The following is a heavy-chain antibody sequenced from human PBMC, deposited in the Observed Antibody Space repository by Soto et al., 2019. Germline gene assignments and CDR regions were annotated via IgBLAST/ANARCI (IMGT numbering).Heavy chain of an antibody. J-gene: IGHJ4*02. CDR1: GGSISSYY. CDR3: ASTAHSSGWYSGGFDY. Sequence: SETLSLTCTVSGGSISSYYWSSIRQPPGKGLEWIGYIYYSGSTNYNPSLKSRVTISVDTSKNQFSLKLSSVTAADTAVYYCASTAHSSGWYSGGFDYWGQGTLVTVSS. D-gene: IGHD6-19*01. CDR2: IYYSGST. V-gene: IGHV4-59*01.